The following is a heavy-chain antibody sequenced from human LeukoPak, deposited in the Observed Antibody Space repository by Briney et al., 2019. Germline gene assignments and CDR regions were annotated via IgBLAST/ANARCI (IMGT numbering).Heavy chain of an antibody. CDR2: INHSGST. CDR1: GGSSSGYY. CDR3: ARAGFGELLPLNDY. V-gene: IGHV4-34*01. Sequence: SETLSLTCAVYGGSSSGYYWSWIRQPPGKGLEWIGEINHSGSTNYNPSLKSRVTISVDTSKNQFSLKLSSVTAADTAVYYCARAGFGELLPLNDYWGQGTLVTVSS. J-gene: IGHJ4*02. D-gene: IGHD3-10*01.